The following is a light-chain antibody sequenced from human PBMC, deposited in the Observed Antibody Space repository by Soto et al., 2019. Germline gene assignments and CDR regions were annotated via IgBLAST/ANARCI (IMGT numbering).Light chain of an antibody. J-gene: IGKJ4*01. V-gene: IGKV1-27*01. CDR1: QGIGVY. Sequence: DIQMTQSPSSLSASLGDRVTITCRASQGIGVYLAWFQQKPGKVPKLLIYAASALQSGVPSRFSGSGSGTDFTLTINSLHPEDIATYYCQKYNSAPLTFGGGNRVEIK. CDR2: AAS. CDR3: QKYNSAPLT.